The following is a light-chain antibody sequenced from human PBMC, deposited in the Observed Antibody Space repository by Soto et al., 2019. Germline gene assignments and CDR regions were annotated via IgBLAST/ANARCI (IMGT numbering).Light chain of an antibody. CDR3: QQSHITPYT. CDR2: AAR. Sequence: DIQLTQSPSSLSPSVGDRITLSCRASQSISRNLNWYQQMPGKAPSLLIYAARDLHSVVPGRFSGSGSVTEFNLNISSLQPEDLATYYCQQSHITPYTFCQGTQLEI. J-gene: IGKJ2*01. V-gene: IGKV1-39*01. CDR1: QSISRN.